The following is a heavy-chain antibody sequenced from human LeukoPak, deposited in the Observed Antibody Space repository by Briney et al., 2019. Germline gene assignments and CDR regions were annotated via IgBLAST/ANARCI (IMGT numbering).Heavy chain of an antibody. J-gene: IGHJ4*02. D-gene: IGHD3-9*01. Sequence: GGSLRLSCEASGFTFSDYYMSWIRQAPGKGLEWVSYISSSGSTIYYADSVKGRFTISRDNAKNSLYLQMNSLRVEDTAVYYCARLRYYDILTGPETIFLHQYYFDYWGQGTLVTVSS. V-gene: IGHV3-11*01. CDR2: ISSSGSTI. CDR1: GFTFSDYY. CDR3: ARLRYYDILTGPETIFLHQYYFDY.